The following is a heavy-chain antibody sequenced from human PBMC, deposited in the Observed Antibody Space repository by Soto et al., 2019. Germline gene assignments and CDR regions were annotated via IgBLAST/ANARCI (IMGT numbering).Heavy chain of an antibody. V-gene: IGHV3-11*01. CDR3: ARDLGYYDSSGYFDY. CDR2: ISSSDSII. Sequence: GGSLRLSCAASGFTFSDYYMSWIRQAPGKGLEWVSYISSSDSIIYYAGSVKGRFTISRDNAKNSLYLQMNSLRAEDTAGYYCARDLGYYDSSGYFDYWGQVTLVTVSS. CDR1: GFTFSDYY. D-gene: IGHD3-22*01. J-gene: IGHJ4*02.